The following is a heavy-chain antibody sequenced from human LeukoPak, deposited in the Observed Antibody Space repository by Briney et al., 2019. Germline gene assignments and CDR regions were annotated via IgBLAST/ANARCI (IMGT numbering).Heavy chain of an antibody. J-gene: IGHJ4*02. V-gene: IGHV7-4-1*02. CDR2: INTNTGSP. CDR3: ARVGRLDYGDYLAH. Sequence: ASVKVSCKTSGYTFARYPIHWVRQAPGRGLEWMGWINTNTGSPTYAQAFAGRFVFSLDISVTTAYLQISSLRSADTAVYYCARVGRLDYGDYLAHWGPENRITVSS. CDR1: GYTFARYP. D-gene: IGHD4-17*01.